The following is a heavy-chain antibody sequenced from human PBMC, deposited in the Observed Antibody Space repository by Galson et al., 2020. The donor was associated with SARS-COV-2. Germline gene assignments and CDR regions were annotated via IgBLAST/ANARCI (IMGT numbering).Heavy chain of an antibody. CDR2: ISGSGNTI. CDR3: ARVGSFCSGGSCYPGYEAFDI. J-gene: IGHJ3*02. D-gene: IGHD2-15*01. CDR1: GFTFSSYE. Sequence: GESLKISCAVSGFTFSSYEMNWVRQAPGKGLEWISYISGSGNTIYYADSVKGRFTISRDNAENLLYLHMNSLRAEDTAIYYCARVGSFCSGGSCYPGYEAFDIWGQGTVVTVSS. V-gene: IGHV3-48*03.